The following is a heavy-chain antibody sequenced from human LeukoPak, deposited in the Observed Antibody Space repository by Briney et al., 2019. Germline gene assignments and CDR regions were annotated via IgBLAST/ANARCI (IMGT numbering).Heavy chain of an antibody. CDR1: GFTFSSHG. Sequence: GGSLRLSCAASGFTFSSHGMSWVRQPPGKGLVWVSRINNDGGGTIHADSVRGRFTISRDNAKNTLYLQMNSLGVEDTAVYYCARGGYNHAFDIWGQGTVVTVSP. V-gene: IGHV3-74*01. CDR3: ARGGYNHAFDI. CDR2: INNDGGGT. D-gene: IGHD5-24*01. J-gene: IGHJ3*02.